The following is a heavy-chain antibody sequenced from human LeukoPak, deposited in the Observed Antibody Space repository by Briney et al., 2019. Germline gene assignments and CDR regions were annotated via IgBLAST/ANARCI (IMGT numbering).Heavy chain of an antibody. CDR1: GGTFSSYA. CDR3: ARIVGADATTSTSNN. CDR2: INPNSGGT. D-gene: IGHD1-26*01. V-gene: IGHV1-2*04. Sequence: ASVKVSCKASGGTFSSYAISWVRQAPGQGLEWMGWINPNSGGTNYAQKFQGWVTMTRDTSISTAYMELSRLRSDDTAVYYCARIVGADATTSTSNNWGQGTLVTVSS. J-gene: IGHJ4*02.